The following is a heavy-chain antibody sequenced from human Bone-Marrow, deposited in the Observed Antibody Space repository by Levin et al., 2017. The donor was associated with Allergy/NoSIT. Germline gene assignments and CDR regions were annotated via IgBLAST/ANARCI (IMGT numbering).Heavy chain of an antibody. CDR2: IYYSGST. D-gene: IGHD5-18*01. J-gene: IGHJ2*01. V-gene: IGHV4-39*01. CDR1: GGSISSSSYY. CDR3: ARRARTGGYSYGHEEWYFDL. Sequence: SETLSLTCTVSGGSISSSSYYWGWIRQPPGKGLEWIGSIYYSGSTYYNPSLKSRVTISVDTSKNQFSLKLSSVTAADTAVYYCARRARTGGYSYGHEEWYFDLWGRGTLVTVSS.